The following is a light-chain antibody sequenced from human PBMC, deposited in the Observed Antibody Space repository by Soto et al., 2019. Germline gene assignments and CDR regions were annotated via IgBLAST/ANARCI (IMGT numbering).Light chain of an antibody. CDR3: QKYNNWPLT. CDR1: QSVSTY. V-gene: IGKV3-15*01. Sequence: EIVMTQSPATLSVSPGERATLSCRASQSVSTYLAWYQQKPGQAPRLLIYGASTRATGIPARISGSGSGTEFTLTISSLQSEDFAVYYCQKYNNWPLTFGGGTKVEIK. CDR2: GAS. J-gene: IGKJ4*01.